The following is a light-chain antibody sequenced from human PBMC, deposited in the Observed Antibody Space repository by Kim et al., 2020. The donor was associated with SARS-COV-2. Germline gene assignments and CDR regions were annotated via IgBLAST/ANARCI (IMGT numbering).Light chain of an antibody. Sequence: PGKTARITCSGDALPKQYAYWYQQKPGQAPVLVIYKDSERPSGIPERFSGSSSGTTVTLTISGVQAEDEADYYCQSADSSGTYYVFGTGTKVTVL. CDR2: KDS. CDR3: QSADSSGTYYV. CDR1: ALPKQY. J-gene: IGLJ1*01. V-gene: IGLV3-25*03.